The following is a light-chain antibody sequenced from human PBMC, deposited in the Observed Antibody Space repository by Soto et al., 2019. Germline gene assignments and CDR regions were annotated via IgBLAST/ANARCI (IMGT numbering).Light chain of an antibody. V-gene: IGLV1-44*01. CDR3: AAWDDSLNGPHVV. CDR2: RNN. CDR1: SSNIGSNT. J-gene: IGLJ2*01. Sequence: QSVLTQPPSASGTPGQRVPTSCSGSSSNIGSNTVNWYQQLPGTAPKLLTYRNNQRPSGVPDRFSGSKSGTQASLAIVGLQSEDEADYYCAAWDDSLNGPHVVFGGGTKLTVL.